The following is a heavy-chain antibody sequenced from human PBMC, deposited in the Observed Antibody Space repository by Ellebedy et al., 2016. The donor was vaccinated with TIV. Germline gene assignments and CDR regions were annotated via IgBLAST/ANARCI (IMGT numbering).Heavy chain of an antibody. CDR3: ARHFLVDYYGSGSSPYWYFDL. J-gene: IGHJ2*01. V-gene: IGHV4-39*01. D-gene: IGHD3-10*01. CDR2: LYYSVAT. Sequence: SETLSLXXTVSGGSISSTNYYWGWIRQPPGQGREGIAGLYYSVATSFSPSLKRRVAISVDTSKNQSSLKLSSVTAADTAVYYCARHFLVDYYGSGSSPYWYFDLWGRGTLVTVSS. CDR1: GGSISSTNYY.